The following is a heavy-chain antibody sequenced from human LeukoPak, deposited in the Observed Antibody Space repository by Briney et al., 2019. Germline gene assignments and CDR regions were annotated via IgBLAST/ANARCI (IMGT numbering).Heavy chain of an antibody. D-gene: IGHD4-17*01. V-gene: IGHV4-59*01. J-gene: IGHJ3*02. CDR2: IYYSGST. CDR1: GFAFNYAW. Sequence: PGGSLRLSCAASGFAFNYAWVSWIRQPPGKGLEWIGYIYYSGSTNYNPSLKSRVTISVDTSKNQFSLKLSSVTAADTAVYYCASSKGYGDLLDAFDIWGQGTMVTVSS. CDR3: ASSKGYGDLLDAFDI.